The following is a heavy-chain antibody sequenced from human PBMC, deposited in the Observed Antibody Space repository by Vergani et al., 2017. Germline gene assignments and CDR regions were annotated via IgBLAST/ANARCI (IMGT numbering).Heavy chain of an antibody. Sequence: QLQLQESGPGLVKPSETLSLTCTVSGGSISSSSYYWGWIRQPPGKGLEWIGSIYYSGSPYYNPSLKSRVTISVDTSKNQFSLKLSSVTAADTAVYYCAREPGENGAFDIWGQGTMVTVSS. D-gene: IGHD4-17*01. V-gene: IGHV4-39*07. J-gene: IGHJ3*02. CDR2: IYYSGSP. CDR3: AREPGENGAFDI. CDR1: GGSISSSSYY.